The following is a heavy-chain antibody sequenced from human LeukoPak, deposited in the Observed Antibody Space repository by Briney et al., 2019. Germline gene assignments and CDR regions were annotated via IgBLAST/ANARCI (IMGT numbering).Heavy chain of an antibody. J-gene: IGHJ4*02. CDR1: GFTFSRYG. Sequence: PGGSLRPSCAASGFTFSRYGMTWVRQAPGKGLEWVSTISDTGDSTYYADSVKGRFTISRDNSENTLYLQMNGLRAEDTAIYFCATGAYCDHWGQGTLVTVSS. CDR2: ISDTGDST. CDR3: ATGAYCDH. V-gene: IGHV3-23*01.